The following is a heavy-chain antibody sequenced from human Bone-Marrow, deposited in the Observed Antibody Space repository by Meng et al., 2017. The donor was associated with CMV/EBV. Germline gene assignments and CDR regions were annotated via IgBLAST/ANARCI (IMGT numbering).Heavy chain of an antibody. J-gene: IGHJ6*02. CDR1: GYTFTSYY. CDR2: INPSGVST. V-gene: IGHV1-46*01. CDR3: ARSSRATIFGVVISYYNGMDV. D-gene: IGHD3-3*01. Sequence: ASVKVSCKASGYTFTSYYMHWVRQAPGQGLEWMGIINPSGVSTSYAQKFQGRVTMTRDTSTSIVYMELSSLRSEDTAVYYCARSSRATIFGVVISYYNGMDVWGQGTTVTVSS.